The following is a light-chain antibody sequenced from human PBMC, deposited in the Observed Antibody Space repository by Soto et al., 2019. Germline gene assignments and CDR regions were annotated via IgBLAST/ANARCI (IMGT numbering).Light chain of an antibody. CDR2: GAS. CDR1: QSVGSN. Sequence: EIVLTQSPATLSLSPGERATLSCRASQSVGSNLAWYQQKPGQAPRLLIYGASTRATGIPARFSGSGSGTEFTLTISSLQSEDFAVYYCQQYHNWPPFTFGPGTKVDI. V-gene: IGKV3-15*01. CDR3: QQYHNWPPFT. J-gene: IGKJ3*01.